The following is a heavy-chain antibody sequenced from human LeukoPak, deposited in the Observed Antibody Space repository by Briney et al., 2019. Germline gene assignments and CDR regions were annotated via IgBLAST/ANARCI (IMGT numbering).Heavy chain of an antibody. V-gene: IGHV4-30-2*01. CDR2: IYHSGST. Sequence: SETLSLTCAVSGGSISSGGYSWSWIRRPPGKGLEWIGYIYHSGSTYYNPSLKSRVTISVDRSKNQFSLKLSSVTAADTAVYYCARESITLNWFDPWGQGTLVTVSS. D-gene: IGHD3-10*01. CDR1: GGSISSGGYS. CDR3: ARESITLNWFDP. J-gene: IGHJ5*02.